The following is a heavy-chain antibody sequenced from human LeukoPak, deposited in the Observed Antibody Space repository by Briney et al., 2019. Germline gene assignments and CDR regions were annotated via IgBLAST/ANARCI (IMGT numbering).Heavy chain of an antibody. CDR1: GFTFSSYA. J-gene: IGHJ4*02. D-gene: IGHD6-13*01. CDR3: AKGGGQQLGTRYVDY. CDR2: ISNSGGST. Sequence: GGSGRLSCAASGFTFSSYAMSWVRQAPGKGLEWVSVISNSGGSTYYADSVKGRFTISRDNSKNTLYVQMNSLRAEDTAVYYCAKGGGQQLGTRYVDYLGQGTVVTVSS. V-gene: IGHV3-23*01.